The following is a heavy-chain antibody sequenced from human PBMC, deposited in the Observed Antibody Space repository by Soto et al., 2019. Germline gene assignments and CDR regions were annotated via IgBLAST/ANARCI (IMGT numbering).Heavy chain of an antibody. CDR3: AREAYYYDSSGYPMLMDV. V-gene: IGHV1-2*04. CDR2: INPNSGGT. Sequence: GASVKVSYKASGYTITGYYMHWVRQAPGQGLEWMGWINPNSGGTNYAQKFQGWVTMTRDTSISTAYMELSRLRSDDTAVYYCAREAYYYDSSGYPMLMDVWGQGTTVTXSS. CDR1: GYTITGYY. J-gene: IGHJ6*02. D-gene: IGHD3-22*01.